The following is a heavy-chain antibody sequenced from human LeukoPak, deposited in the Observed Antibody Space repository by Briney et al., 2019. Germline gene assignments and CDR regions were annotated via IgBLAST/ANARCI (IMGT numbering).Heavy chain of an antibody. J-gene: IGHJ4*02. CDR2: IYSSGSG. CDR3: ASLAVAGLSEGY. D-gene: IGHD6-19*01. CDR1: GASINSGGYY. Sequence: SETLSLTCTVSGASINSGGYYWSWIRQHPGKGLEWIGYIYSSGSGNYNPSLKSRVTMSVDMSENQFSLRLSSVTAADTAVYYCASLAVAGLSEGYWGQGTLVIVSS. V-gene: IGHV4-31*03.